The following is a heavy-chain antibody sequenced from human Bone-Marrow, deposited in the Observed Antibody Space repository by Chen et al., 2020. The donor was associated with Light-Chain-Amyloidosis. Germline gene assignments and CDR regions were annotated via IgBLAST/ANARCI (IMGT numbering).Heavy chain of an antibody. CDR1: GFTFSSYG. V-gene: IGHV3-30*02. J-gene: IGHJ4*02. Sequence: QVQLVESGGGVVQPGGSLRLSCAASGFTFSSYGLHWVRQATGKGLEWVAFIRHDGSNKYYADSVKGRFTISRDNSKNTLYLQINSLRAEDTAVYFCAKAVARWLLLQPDYWGQGTLVTVSS. D-gene: IGHD5-12*01. CDR3: AKAVARWLLLQPDY. CDR2: IRHDGSNK.